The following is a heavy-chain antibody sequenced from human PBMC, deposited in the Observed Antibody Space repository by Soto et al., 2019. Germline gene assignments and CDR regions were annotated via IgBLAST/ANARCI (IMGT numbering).Heavy chain of an antibody. D-gene: IGHD5-18*01. J-gene: IGHJ6*02. Sequence: ASVKVSCKASGGSFTYTLSWVRQAPGQGLEWMGGIIPIFGTANYAQKFQGRVTITADESTKTAYMELSTLRSEDTAVYYCARFHSPGTYAMDVWGQGTTVTVSS. CDR2: IIPIFGTA. V-gene: IGHV1-69*13. CDR3: ARFHSPGTYAMDV. CDR1: GGSFTYT.